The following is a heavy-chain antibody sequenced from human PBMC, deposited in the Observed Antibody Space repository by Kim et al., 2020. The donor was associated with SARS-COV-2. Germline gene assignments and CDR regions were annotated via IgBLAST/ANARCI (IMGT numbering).Heavy chain of an antibody. V-gene: IGHV4-34*01. CDR1: GGSFSGYY. CDR3: AGGLYEGIAAAGTRAYYYYYGMDV. D-gene: IGHD6-13*01. J-gene: IGHJ6*02. Sequence: SETLSLTCAVYGGSFSGYYWSWIRQPPGKGLEWIGEINHSGSTNYNPSLKSRVTISVDTSKNQFSLKLSSVTAADTAVYYCAGGLYEGIAAAGTRAYYYYYGMDVWGQGTTLTVSS. CDR2: INHSGST.